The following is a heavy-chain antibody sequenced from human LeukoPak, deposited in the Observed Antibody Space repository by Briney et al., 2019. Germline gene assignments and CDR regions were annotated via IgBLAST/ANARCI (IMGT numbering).Heavy chain of an antibody. V-gene: IGHV4-59*01. CDR3: ARNSGYDSSGYFDY. D-gene: IGHD3-22*01. CDR1: GGSISSYY. CDR2: IYYSGST. Sequence: SETLSLTCTVSGGSISSYYWSWIRQPPGKGLEWIGYIYYSGSTNYNPSLKSRVTISVDTSKNQFSLKLSSVTAADTAVYYCARNSGYDSSGYFDYWGQGTLVTVSS. J-gene: IGHJ4*02.